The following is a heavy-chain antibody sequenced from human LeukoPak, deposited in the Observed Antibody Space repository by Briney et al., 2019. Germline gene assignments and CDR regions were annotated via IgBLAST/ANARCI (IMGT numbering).Heavy chain of an antibody. CDR2: ISSSSSYI. J-gene: IGHJ4*02. CDR1: GGSFSGYY. V-gene: IGHV3-21*01. Sequence: ETLSLTCAVYGGSFSGYYWSWIRQPPGKGLEWVSSISSSSSYIYYADSVKGRFTISIDNAKNSLYLQMNSLRAEDTAVYYCAIRGSPMVRNYWGQGTLVTVSS. D-gene: IGHD3-10*01. CDR3: AIRGSPMVRNY.